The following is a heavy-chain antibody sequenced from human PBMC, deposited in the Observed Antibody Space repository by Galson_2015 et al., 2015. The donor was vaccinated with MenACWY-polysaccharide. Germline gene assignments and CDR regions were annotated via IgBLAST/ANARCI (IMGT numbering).Heavy chain of an antibody. D-gene: IGHD6-13*01. CDR2: IGTLEDT. V-gene: IGHV3-13*01. J-gene: IGHJ2*01. CDR1: GSTFSSFD. CDR3: AREFSGNGSSWYYWYFDL. Sequence: ALRLAGAASGSTFSSFDIHWVGHVVGKGLEWVAAIGTLEDTYYSGPVKGRITISRENAKNSLYLQMNSLRAGDTAVYYCAREFSGNGSSWYYWYFDLWGRGTLVTVSS.